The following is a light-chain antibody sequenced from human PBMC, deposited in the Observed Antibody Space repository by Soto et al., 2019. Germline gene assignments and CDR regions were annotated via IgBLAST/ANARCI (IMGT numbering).Light chain of an antibody. J-gene: IGLJ3*02. V-gene: IGLV2-11*01. CDR2: DVS. Sequence: QSVLTRPRSVSGSPGQSVTISCTGTSSDVGGYNYVSWYQQHPGKAPKVMIYDVSKRPSGVPDRFSGSKSGNTASLTISGLQAEDEADYYCCSYAGNYNWVFGGGTKVTVL. CDR1: SSDVGGYNY. CDR3: CSYAGNYNWV.